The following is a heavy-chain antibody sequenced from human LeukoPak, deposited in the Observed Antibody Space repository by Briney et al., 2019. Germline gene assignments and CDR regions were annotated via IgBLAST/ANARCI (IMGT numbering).Heavy chain of an antibody. J-gene: IGHJ6*03. CDR2: ISSSGSTI. CDR1: GFTFSSYE. CDR3: ARAGIAAAGPYYYYYMDV. Sequence: GGSLRLSCAASGFTFSSYEMNWVRQAPRKRLEWVSYISSSGSTIYYADSVKGRFTISRDNAKNSLYLQMNSLRAEDTAVYYCARAGIAAAGPYYYYYMDVWGKGTTVTISS. V-gene: IGHV3-48*03. D-gene: IGHD6-25*01.